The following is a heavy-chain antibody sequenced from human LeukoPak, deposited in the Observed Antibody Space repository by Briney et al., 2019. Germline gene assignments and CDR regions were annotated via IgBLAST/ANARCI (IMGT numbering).Heavy chain of an antibody. CDR2: IIPIFGTA. CDR3: ARGWEKARYSSSWYHAFDI. CDR1: GGTFSSYA. V-gene: IGHV1-69*05. J-gene: IGHJ3*02. D-gene: IGHD6-13*01. Sequence: SVKVSCKASGGTFSSYAISWVRQAPGQGLEWMGGIIPIFGTANYAQKFQGRVTITTDESTSTAYMELSSLRSEDTAVYYCARGWEKARYSSSWYHAFDIWGQGTMVTVSS.